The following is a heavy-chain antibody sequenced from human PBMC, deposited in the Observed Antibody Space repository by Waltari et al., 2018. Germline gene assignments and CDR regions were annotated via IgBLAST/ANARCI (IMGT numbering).Heavy chain of an antibody. CDR1: GGSISSSNW. CDR2: IYHSGRT. D-gene: IGHD6-13*01. J-gene: IGHJ4*02. V-gene: IGHV4-4*02. CDR3: ARDRWDDSSSWYYFDY. Sequence: QVQLQESGPGLVKPSGTLSLTCAVSGGSISSSNWWSWVRQPPGKGLEWIGEIYHSGRTNYNPSRKSRVTISVDKSKNQFSLKLSSVTAADTAVYYCARDRWDDSSSWYYFDYWGQGTLVTVSS.